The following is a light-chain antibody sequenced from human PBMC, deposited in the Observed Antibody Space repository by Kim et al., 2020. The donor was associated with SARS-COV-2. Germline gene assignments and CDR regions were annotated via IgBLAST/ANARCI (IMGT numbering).Light chain of an antibody. CDR1: KLGDKY. CDR3: QAWDSSTAV. V-gene: IGLV3-1*01. J-gene: IGLJ2*01. CDR2: QDS. Sequence: SYELTQPPSVSVSPGQTASITCSGDKLGDKYACWYQQKPGQSPVLVIYQDSKRPSGIPERFSGSTSGNTATLTISGTQPMDEADYYCQAWDSSTAVFGGG.